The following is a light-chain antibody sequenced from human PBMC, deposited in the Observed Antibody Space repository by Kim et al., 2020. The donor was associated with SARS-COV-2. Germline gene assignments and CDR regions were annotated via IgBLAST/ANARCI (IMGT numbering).Light chain of an antibody. J-gene: IGKJ1*01. CDR2: GAS. Sequence: ATINCKSSQSVLYSSNNKNYLAWYQQKPGQPPKLLIYGASTRESGVPDRFSGSGSGTDFTLTISSLQAEDVAVYYCQQYYSTPPTFGQGTKVEIK. CDR1: QSVLYSSNNKNY. CDR3: QQYYSTPPT. V-gene: IGKV4-1*01.